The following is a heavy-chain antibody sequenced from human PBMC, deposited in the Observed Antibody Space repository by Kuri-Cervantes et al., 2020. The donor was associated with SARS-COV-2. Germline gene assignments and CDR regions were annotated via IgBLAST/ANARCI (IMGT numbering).Heavy chain of an antibody. CDR3: ARRQPTVFGAADWFDP. V-gene: IGHV4-39*01. Sequence: SETLSLTCTVSGGSISSTSYYWGWTRQPPGKGLEWIGTIHHSGTTYYNPSLESRVTISVDTSKNQFSLRLRSVTAADTAVYYCARRQPTVFGAADWFDPWGRGTLVTVSS. CDR2: IHHSGTT. D-gene: IGHD3-3*01. J-gene: IGHJ5*02. CDR1: GGSISSTSYY.